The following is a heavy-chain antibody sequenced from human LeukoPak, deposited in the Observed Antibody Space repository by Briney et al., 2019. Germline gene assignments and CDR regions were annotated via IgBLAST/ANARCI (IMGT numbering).Heavy chain of an antibody. CDR3: ARGGGRYYDFWSGPRYMDV. V-gene: IGHV4-39*07. CDR2: INHSGST. J-gene: IGHJ6*03. D-gene: IGHD3-3*01. CDR1: GGSISSNTYN. Sequence: SETLSLTCTVSGGSISSNTYNWGWIRQPPGKGLEWIGEINHSGSTNYNPSLKSRVTISVDTSKNQFSLKLSSVTAADTAVYYCARGGGRYYDFWSGPRYMDVWGKGATVTVSS.